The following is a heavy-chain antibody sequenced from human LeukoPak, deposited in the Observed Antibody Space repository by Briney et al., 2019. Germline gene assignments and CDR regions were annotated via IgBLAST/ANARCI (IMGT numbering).Heavy chain of an antibody. V-gene: IGHV4-30-4*01. CDR2: IYYSGST. CDR3: ARASGGAAAGLDY. CDR1: GGSISSGDYY. J-gene: IGHJ4*02. Sequence: SQTLSLTCTVSGGSISSGDYYWSWLRQPPGKGLEWIGYIYYSGSTYYNPSLKSRVTISVDTSQNQFSLKLSSVTAADTAVYYCARASGGAAAGLDYWGQGTLVTVSS. D-gene: IGHD6-13*01.